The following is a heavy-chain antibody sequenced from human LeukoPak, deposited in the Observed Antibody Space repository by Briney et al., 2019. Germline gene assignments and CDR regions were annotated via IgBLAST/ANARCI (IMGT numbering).Heavy chain of an antibody. CDR3: AYAFDI. J-gene: IGHJ3*02. CDR1: GFTFSSYA. Sequence: GGSLRLSCAASGFTFSSYAMHWVRQAPGKGLEWVSVIVSGGSTYYADSVKGRFTISRDNPKNTLYLQMNSLRAEDTAVYYCAYAFDIWGQGTMVTVSS. CDR2: IVSGGST. V-gene: IGHV3-66*01.